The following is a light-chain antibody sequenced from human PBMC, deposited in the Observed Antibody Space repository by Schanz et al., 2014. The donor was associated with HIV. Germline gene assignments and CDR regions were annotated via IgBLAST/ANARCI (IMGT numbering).Light chain of an antibody. V-gene: IGLV4-69*01. Sequence: QSVLTHSPSTSASLGASVKLTCTLSSGHSSYAIAWHQQQPEKGPRYLMKLNSDGSHTKGDGIPDRFSGSSSGAERYLTISSLQSEDEADYYCQTWGTGIVVFGGGTKLTVL. CDR3: QTWGTGIVV. CDR1: SGHSSYA. J-gene: IGLJ2*01. CDR2: LNSDGSH.